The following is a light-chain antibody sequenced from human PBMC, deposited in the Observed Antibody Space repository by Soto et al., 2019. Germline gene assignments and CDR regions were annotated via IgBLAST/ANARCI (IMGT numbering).Light chain of an antibody. CDR1: STDVGVYNY. CDR2: EVN. Sequence: QSVLTQPASVSESPGQSITISCTGTSTDVGVYNYVSWYQKYPGKAPKLMIYEVNYRPSGVSNRFSGSKSGNTASLTISGLQADDEADYYCSSYTSSRTLVFGGGTKLTVL. J-gene: IGLJ2*01. V-gene: IGLV2-14*01. CDR3: SSYTSSRTLV.